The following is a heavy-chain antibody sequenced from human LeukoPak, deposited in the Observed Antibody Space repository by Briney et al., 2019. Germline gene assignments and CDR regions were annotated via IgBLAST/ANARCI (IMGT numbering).Heavy chain of an antibody. D-gene: IGHD1-26*01. CDR1: GGSFSGYY. J-gene: IGHJ4*02. V-gene: IGHV4-34*01. CDR3: ARVRELLPDY. CDR2: NNHSGST. Sequence: SETLSLTCAVYGGSFSGYYWSWIRQPPGKGLEWIGENNHSGSTNYNPSLKSRVTISVDTSKNQFSLKLSSVTAADTAVYYCARVRELLPDYWGQGTLVTVSS.